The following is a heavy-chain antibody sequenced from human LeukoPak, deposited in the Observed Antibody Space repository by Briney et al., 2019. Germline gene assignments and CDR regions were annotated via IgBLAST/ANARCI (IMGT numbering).Heavy chain of an antibody. D-gene: IGHD3-10*01. Sequence: GGSLRLSCAASGFTFSSHWMHWVRQAPGKGLVWVSRINGDGSITTYADSVKGRFTISRDNAKNTLYLQMNSLRAEDTAVYYCARKRDYGSGSLDYWGQGTLVTVSS. J-gene: IGHJ4*02. CDR1: GFTFSSHW. V-gene: IGHV3-74*01. CDR3: ARKRDYGSGSLDY. CDR2: INGDGSIT.